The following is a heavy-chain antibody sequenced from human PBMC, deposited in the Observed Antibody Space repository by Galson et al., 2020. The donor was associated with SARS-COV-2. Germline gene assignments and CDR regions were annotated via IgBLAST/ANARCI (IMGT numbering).Heavy chain of an antibody. CDR2: IIPFFDTT. D-gene: IGHD6-6*01. Sequence: SVKVSCKASGDTFSSYAISWVRQAPGQGLEWMGGIIPFFDTTNYAQMFQGRVTITADKSTNTVYMELSSLRSEDTAVYYCARGSIAAPHYLDSWGQGTLVTVSS. J-gene: IGHJ4*02. CDR1: GDTFSSYA. V-gene: IGHV1-69*06. CDR3: ARGSIAAPHYLDS.